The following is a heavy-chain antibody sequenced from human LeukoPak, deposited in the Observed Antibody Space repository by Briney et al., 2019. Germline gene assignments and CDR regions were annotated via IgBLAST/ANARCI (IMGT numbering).Heavy chain of an antibody. CDR2: TSYEGYDK. D-gene: IGHD3-10*01. CDR1: GFTFNNYA. CDR3: VRDRGWYHFDL. Sequence: GGSLRLSCAASGFTFNNYAMYWVRQAPGKGLEWVALTSYEGYDKSYADAVRGRFTISRDNTKNSLFLQLNSLRAEDTAVYYCVRDRGWYHFDLWGQGTLVTVSS. V-gene: IGHV3-30-3*01. J-gene: IGHJ4*02.